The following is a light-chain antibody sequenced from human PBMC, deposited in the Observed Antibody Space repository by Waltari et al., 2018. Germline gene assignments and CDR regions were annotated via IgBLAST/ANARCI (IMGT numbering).Light chain of an antibody. CDR3: LVYYGGAWV. Sequence: QTVVTQEPSLTVSSGGTVTLTCASSAGAVHSGYYPNWFQQKPGQAPRALIYTTNNKHSWTPARFSGSLLGDKAALTLSGVQPEDEAEYYCLVYYGGAWVFGGGTKLTVL. CDR2: TTN. CDR1: AGAVHSGYY. V-gene: IGLV7-43*01. J-gene: IGLJ3*02.